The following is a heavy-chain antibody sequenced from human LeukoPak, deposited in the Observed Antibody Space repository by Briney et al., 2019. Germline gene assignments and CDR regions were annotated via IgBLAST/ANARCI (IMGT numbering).Heavy chain of an antibody. Sequence: GGSLRLSCAASGFTFTSYGFHWVRQAPGKALEWVAFMSYDGNEKYGDSVKGRFTISRDNAKNTLHLQMIGLRPDDTAVYYCARDGRGYCSSTSCYRWLQLRPPLDYWGQGTLVTVSS. V-gene: IGHV3-30*03. CDR3: ARDGRGYCSSTSCYRWLQLRPPLDY. J-gene: IGHJ4*02. CDR2: MSYDGNE. D-gene: IGHD2-2*03. CDR1: GFTFTSYG.